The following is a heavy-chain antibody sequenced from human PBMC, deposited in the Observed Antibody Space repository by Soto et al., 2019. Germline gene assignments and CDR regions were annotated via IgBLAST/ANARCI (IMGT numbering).Heavy chain of an antibody. CDR3: ARERMGIAAAVLS. J-gene: IGHJ1*01. D-gene: IGHD6-13*01. CDR2: INPNSGGT. V-gene: IGHV1-2*02. CDR1: GYNFTGYY. Sequence: ASVKVSCKASGYNFTGYYMHWVRQAPGQGLEWMGWINPNSGGTNYAQKFQGRVTMTRDTSISTDYMELSRLRSDDTAVYYCARERMGIAAAVLSWGQGTLVTVSS.